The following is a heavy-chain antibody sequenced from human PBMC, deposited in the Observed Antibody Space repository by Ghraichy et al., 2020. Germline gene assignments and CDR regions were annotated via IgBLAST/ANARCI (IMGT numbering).Heavy chain of an antibody. D-gene: IGHD6-19*01. CDR1: GAYIRSYY. CDR3: ARVGSGWLYWYFDL. V-gene: IGHV4-59*01. CDR2: IYFSGST. J-gene: IGHJ2*01. Sequence: ESLSLTCNVSGAYIRSYYWSWIRQPPGRGLEWIGYIYFSGSTDYNPSLKRRVSISMATSKNQFSLQLYSVSAADTAVYYCARVGSGWLYWYFDLWGHGNLVTVSS.